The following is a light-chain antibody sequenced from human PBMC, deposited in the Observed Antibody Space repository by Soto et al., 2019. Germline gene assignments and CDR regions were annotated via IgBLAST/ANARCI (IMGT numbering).Light chain of an antibody. CDR2: GVT. Sequence: QSALTQPASVSGSPGQSITMSCTGSSSDFNDDKYVSWYQQQPGKGPNLLLYGVTNRPSGVSNRFSGSKSGNTASLTISGLQVEDEADYYCSSYTSSSIYVFGTGTKLTVL. V-gene: IGLV2-14*01. CDR1: SSDFNDDKY. J-gene: IGLJ1*01. CDR3: SSYTSSSIYV.